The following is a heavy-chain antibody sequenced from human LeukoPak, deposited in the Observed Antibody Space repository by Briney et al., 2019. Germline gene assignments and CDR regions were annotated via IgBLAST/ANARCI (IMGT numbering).Heavy chain of an antibody. CDR1: GFTFSTYA. D-gene: IGHD6-13*01. CDR3: AKDMSRAAAAAHLFDY. V-gene: IGHV3-30*04. CDR2: TSYDGTNE. J-gene: IGHJ4*02. Sequence: PGGSLRLSCAASGFTFSTYAIHWVRQAPGKGLEWVAVTSYDGTNEYYADSVKGRFTISRDNSKDTLYLQMNSLRPEDTAVHYRAKDMSRAAAAAHLFDYWGQGILVTVSS.